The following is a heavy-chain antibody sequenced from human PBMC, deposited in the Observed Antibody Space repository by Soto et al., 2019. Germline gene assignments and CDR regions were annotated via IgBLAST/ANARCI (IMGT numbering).Heavy chain of an antibody. CDR1: GGSISSDDYY. CDR2: IHYSGST. CDR3: ARESLAYCGRDCYSSPFDY. D-gene: IGHD2-21*02. Sequence: QVQLQESGPGLVKPSQTLSLTCTVSGGSISSDDYYWSWIRQHPGKGLEWIGYIHYSGSTFYNPSLKRRVSTSVDTSKGQFSLKLSSVTAADTAVYYCARESLAYCGRDCYSSPFDYWGQGVLVTVSS. V-gene: IGHV4-31*03. J-gene: IGHJ4*02.